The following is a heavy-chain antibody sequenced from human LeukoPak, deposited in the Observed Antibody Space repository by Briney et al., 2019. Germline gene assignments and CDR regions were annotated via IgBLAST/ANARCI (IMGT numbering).Heavy chain of an antibody. Sequence: PGGSLRLSCAASGFTFSSYAMSWVRQAPGKGLEWVSAISGSGGSTYYADSVKGRFTISRDNSKNTLYLQMNGLRAEDTAVYYCAKGRNHIVATKFDYWGQGTLVTVSS. CDR3: AKGRNHIVATKFDY. CDR1: GFTFSSYA. J-gene: IGHJ4*02. V-gene: IGHV3-23*01. CDR2: ISGSGGST. D-gene: IGHD5-12*01.